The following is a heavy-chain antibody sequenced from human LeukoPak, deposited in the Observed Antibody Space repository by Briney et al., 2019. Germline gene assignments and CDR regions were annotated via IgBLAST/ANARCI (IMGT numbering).Heavy chain of an antibody. Sequence: GGSLRLSCAASGFTFSSYAMHWVRQAPGKGLEWVAVISYDGSNKYYADSVKGRFTISRDNSKNTLYLQMNSLRAEDTAVYYCARVRYTSDYFDYWGQGTLVTVSS. J-gene: IGHJ4*02. V-gene: IGHV3-30-3*01. CDR2: ISYDGSNK. CDR3: ARVRYTSDYFDY. D-gene: IGHD6-19*01. CDR1: GFTFSSYA.